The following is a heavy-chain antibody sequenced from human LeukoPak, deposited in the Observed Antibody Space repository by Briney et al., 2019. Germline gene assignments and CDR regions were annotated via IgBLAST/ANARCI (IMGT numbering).Heavy chain of an antibody. CDR1: GGSISSSSYY. CDR2: IYTSGST. V-gene: IGHV4-39*07. Sequence: KASETLSLTCTVSGGSISSSSYYWGWIRQPPGKGLEWIGRIYTSGSTNYNPSLKSRVTMSVDTSKNQFSLKLSSVAAADTAVYYCARAQRYSSSWYLDYWGQGTLVTVSS. CDR3: ARAQRYSSSWYLDY. J-gene: IGHJ4*02. D-gene: IGHD6-13*01.